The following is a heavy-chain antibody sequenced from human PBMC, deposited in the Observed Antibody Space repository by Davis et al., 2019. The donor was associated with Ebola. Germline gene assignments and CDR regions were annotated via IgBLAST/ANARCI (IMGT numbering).Heavy chain of an antibody. CDR2: MNPNSGNT. CDR3: ARDGSILEWFLFDY. Sequence: ASVKVSCKASGYTFTSYDINWVRQATGQGLEWMGWMNPNSGNTGYAQKFQGRVTITRDTSASTAYMELSSLRSEDTAVYYCARDGSILEWFLFDYWGQGTLVTVSS. V-gene: IGHV1-8*01. D-gene: IGHD3-3*01. J-gene: IGHJ4*02. CDR1: GYTFTSYD.